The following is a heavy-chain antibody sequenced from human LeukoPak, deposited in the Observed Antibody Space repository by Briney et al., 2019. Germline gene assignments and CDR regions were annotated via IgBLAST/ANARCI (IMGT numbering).Heavy chain of an antibody. CDR1: GFPFSSYA. J-gene: IGHJ6*03. D-gene: IGHD3-10*01. CDR2: ISGDGATT. Sequence: GGSLRLSCAASGFPFSSYAMTWVRQAPGKGLEWVSSISGDGATTYHADSVKGRFTISRDNAKNTVYLQMSSLRAEDTAVYYCARGGYGHNMDVWGEGTTVTVSS. CDR3: ARGGYGHNMDV. V-gene: IGHV3-23*01.